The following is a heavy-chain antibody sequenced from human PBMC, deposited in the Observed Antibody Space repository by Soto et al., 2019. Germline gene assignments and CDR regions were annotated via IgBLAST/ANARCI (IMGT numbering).Heavy chain of an antibody. CDR3: ARDYGDYDHLGSMDV. CDR2: INHSGST. J-gene: IGHJ6*04. V-gene: IGHV4-34*01. CDR1: GGSFSGYY. D-gene: IGHD4-17*01. Sequence: SETLSLTCAVYGGSFSGYYWSWIRQPPGKGLEWIGEINHSGSTNYNPSLKSRVTISVDTSKNQFSLKLSSVTAADTAVYYCARDYGDYDHLGSMDVWGKGTTVTVSS.